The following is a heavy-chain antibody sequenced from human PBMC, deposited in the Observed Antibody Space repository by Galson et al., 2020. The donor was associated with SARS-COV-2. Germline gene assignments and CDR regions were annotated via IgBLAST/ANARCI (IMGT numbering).Heavy chain of an antibody. CDR3: ARQGAAAGTLDY. Sequence: ASETLYLTCTVSGGSISSYYWSWIRQPPGTGLEWLGYIYYSGRTNYNPSLKSRVNISVETSNNQFSLKLSSVTAADTAVYYCARQGAAAGTLDYWGQGTLVTVSS. CDR1: GGSISSYY. J-gene: IGHJ4*02. D-gene: IGHD6-13*01. CDR2: IYYSGRT. V-gene: IGHV4-59*08.